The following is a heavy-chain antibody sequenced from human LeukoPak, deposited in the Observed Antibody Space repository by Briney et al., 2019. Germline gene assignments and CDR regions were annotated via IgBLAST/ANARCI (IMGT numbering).Heavy chain of an antibody. CDR3: ASGPSYDWFDH. J-gene: IGHJ5*02. D-gene: IGHD5-12*01. Sequence: AASVKVSCKASGGTFSSYAISWVRQAPGQGLEWMGRIIPILGIANYAQKFQGRVTITADKSTSTAYMELSSLRSEDTAVYYCASGPSYDWFDHWGQGTLVTVSS. CDR1: GGTFSSYA. V-gene: IGHV1-69*04. CDR2: IIPILGIA.